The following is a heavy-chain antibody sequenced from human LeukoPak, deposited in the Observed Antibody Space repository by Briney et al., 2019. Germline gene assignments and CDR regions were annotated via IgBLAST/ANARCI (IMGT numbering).Heavy chain of an antibody. J-gene: IGHJ4*02. CDR3: VRGWPSFDY. CDR1: GGSISSYY. V-gene: IGHV4-59*01. CDR2: IYYSGSS. D-gene: IGHD6-13*01. Sequence: SETLSLTCSVSGGSISSYYWNWIRQSPGKGLEWIGHIYYSGSSNYNPSLKSRVTISVDTSKNQFSLKLSSVTAADTAVYYCVRGWPSFDYWGQGTLVTVSS.